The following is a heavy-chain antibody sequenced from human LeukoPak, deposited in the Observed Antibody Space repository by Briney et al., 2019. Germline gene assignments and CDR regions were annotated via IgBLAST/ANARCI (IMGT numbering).Heavy chain of an antibody. Sequence: SETLSLTCTVSGGSISSGGYYWSWIRQHPGKGLEWIGYIYYSGSTYYNPSLKSRVTISVDTSKNQFSLKLSSVTAADTAVYYCARDRDIAVAGRYYYYGMDVWGQGTTVTVSS. CDR2: IYYSGST. D-gene: IGHD6-19*01. J-gene: IGHJ6*02. CDR1: GGSISSGGYY. V-gene: IGHV4-31*03. CDR3: ARDRDIAVAGRYYYYGMDV.